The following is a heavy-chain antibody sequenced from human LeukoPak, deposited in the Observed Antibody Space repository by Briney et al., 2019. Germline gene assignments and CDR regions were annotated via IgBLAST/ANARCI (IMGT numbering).Heavy chain of an antibody. CDR1: GYSFTSYW. V-gene: IGHV5-51*01. J-gene: IGHJ5*02. CDR2: IYPGDSDT. D-gene: IGHD6-6*01. CDR3: ARAMFMYSSSSAGWFDP. Sequence: HGESLKISCKGSGYSFTSYWIGWVRQMPGKGLEWMGIIYPGDSDTRYSPSFQGQVTISADKSISTAYLQWSSLKASDTAMYYCARAMFMYSSSSAGWFDPWGQGTLVTVSS.